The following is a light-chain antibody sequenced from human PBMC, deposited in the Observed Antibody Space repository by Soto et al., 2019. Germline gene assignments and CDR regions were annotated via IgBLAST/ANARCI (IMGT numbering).Light chain of an antibody. J-gene: IGKJ2*01. CDR3: QQYNTYS. V-gene: IGKV1-5*03. CDR1: RFFGNG. CDR2: GAS. Sequence: EIQMTQSPPILSASVGDRVTISCGASRFFGNGLAWYQQKPGKAPKLLIYGASTLESGVPSRFSGSGSGTEFTLTISGLQPDDFATYYCQQYNTYSFGQGTHVEIK.